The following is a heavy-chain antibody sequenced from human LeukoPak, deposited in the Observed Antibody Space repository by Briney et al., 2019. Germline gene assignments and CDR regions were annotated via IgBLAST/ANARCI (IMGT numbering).Heavy chain of an antibody. J-gene: IGHJ4*02. CDR1: GYSISSGYY. D-gene: IGHD5-24*01. V-gene: IGHV4-38-2*02. CDR3: ASRGGDGYNFDY. CDR2: IYHSGST. Sequence: SETLSLTCTVSGYSISSGYYWGWIRQPPGKGLEWIGSIYHSGSTYYNPSLKSRVTISVDTSKNQFSLKLSSVTAADTAVYYCASRGGDGYNFDYWGQGTLVTVSS.